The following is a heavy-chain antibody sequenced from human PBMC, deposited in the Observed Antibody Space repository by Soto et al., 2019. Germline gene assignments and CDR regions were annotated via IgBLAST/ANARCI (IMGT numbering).Heavy chain of an antibody. CDR1: GGSVSSGSYY. V-gene: IGHV4-61*01. Sequence: QVQLQESGPGLVKPSETLSLTCTVSGGSVSSGSYYWSWIRQPPGKGLEWIGYIYYSGSTNYNPSLKIRVTISVDTSNNQFSLKLSSVTAADTAVYYCARADYYDSSGYLYYFDYWGQGTLVTVSS. J-gene: IGHJ4*02. D-gene: IGHD3-22*01. CDR2: IYYSGST. CDR3: ARADYYDSSGYLYYFDY.